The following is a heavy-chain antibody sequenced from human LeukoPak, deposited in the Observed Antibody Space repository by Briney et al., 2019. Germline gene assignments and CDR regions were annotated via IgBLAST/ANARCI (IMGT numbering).Heavy chain of an antibody. CDR3: ARDGGARGVTAPDAFDI. Sequence: GGSLRLSCAASGFTFSSYGMRWVRQAPGKGLEWVSAISGSGGSTYYADSVKGRFTISRDNAKNSLYLQMNSLRAEDTAVYYCARDGGARGVTAPDAFDIWGQGTMVTVSS. V-gene: IGHV3-23*01. CDR2: ISGSGGST. J-gene: IGHJ3*02. D-gene: IGHD2-21*02. CDR1: GFTFSSYG.